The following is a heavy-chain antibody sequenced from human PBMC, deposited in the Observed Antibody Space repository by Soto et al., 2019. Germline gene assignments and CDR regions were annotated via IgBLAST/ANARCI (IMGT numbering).Heavy chain of an antibody. J-gene: IGHJ4*02. CDR1: GYSFTSYW. D-gene: IGHD3-22*01. V-gene: IGHV5-51*01. Sequence: GESLKISCKGSGYSFTSYWIGWVRQMPGKGLEWMGIIYPGDSDTRYSPSFQGQVTISADKSISTAYLQWSSLKASDTAMYYCARSLHYYDSSGYYYRTTLGYWGQGTLVTVSS. CDR3: ARSLHYYDSSGYYYRTTLGY. CDR2: IYPGDSDT.